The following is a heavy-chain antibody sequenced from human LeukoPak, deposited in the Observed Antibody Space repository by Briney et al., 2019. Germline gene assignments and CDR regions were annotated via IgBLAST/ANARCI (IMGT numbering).Heavy chain of an antibody. CDR3: ARGGRITMVRGVPRYYMDV. Sequence: KSSETLSLTCTVSGGSISSYYWSWIRQPPGKGLEWIGYIYYSGSTNYNPSLKSRVTISVDTSKNQFSLKLSSVTAADTAVYYCARGGRITMVRGVPRYYMDVWGKGTTVTVSS. J-gene: IGHJ6*03. CDR2: IYYSGST. CDR1: GGSISSYY. V-gene: IGHV4-59*01. D-gene: IGHD3-10*01.